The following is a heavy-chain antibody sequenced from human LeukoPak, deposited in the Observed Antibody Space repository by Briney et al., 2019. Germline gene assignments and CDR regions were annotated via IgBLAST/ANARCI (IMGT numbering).Heavy chain of an antibody. J-gene: IGHJ3*02. D-gene: IGHD2-21*02. CDR2: IYHSGST. V-gene: IGHV4-30-2*01. CDR1: GGSISSGGYY. Sequence: PSETLSLTCTVSGGSISSGGYYWSWIRQAPGKGLEWIGYIYHSGSTYYNPSLKSRVTISVDRSKNQFSLKLSSVTAADTAVYYCARVPRAYCGGDCYFGAFDIWGQGTMVTVSS. CDR3: ARVPRAYCGGDCYFGAFDI.